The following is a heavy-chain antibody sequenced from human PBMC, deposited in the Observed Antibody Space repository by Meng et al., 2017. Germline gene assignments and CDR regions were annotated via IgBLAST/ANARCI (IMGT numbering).Heavy chain of an antibody. CDR1: GYTFTGYY. Sequence: VQLVQSGADVKKPGASVKVSCKASGYTFTGYYMHWVRQAPGQGLEWMGRINPNSGGTNYAQKFQGRVTMTRNTSISTAYMELSSLRSEDTAVYYCARGPNRWTGFDYWGQGTLVTVSS. V-gene: IGHV1-2*06. CDR3: ARGPNRWTGFDY. CDR2: INPNSGGT. D-gene: IGHD3/OR15-3a*01. J-gene: IGHJ4*02.